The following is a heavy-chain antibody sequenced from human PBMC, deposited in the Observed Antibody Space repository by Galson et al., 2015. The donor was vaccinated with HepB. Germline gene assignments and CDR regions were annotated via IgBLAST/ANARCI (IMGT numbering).Heavy chain of an antibody. CDR3: ARQYRGSYGY. CDR2: TYYRSKWYY. CDR1: GDSVSSNSAA. V-gene: IGHV6-1*01. J-gene: IGHJ4*02. Sequence: CAISGDSVSSNSAAWMWVRQSPSRGLEWLGATYYRSKWYYDYAVSVRSRITINPDTSRNQSSLQLNSVTPEDTAVYFCARQYRGSYGYWGQGILVTVSS. D-gene: IGHD3-16*01.